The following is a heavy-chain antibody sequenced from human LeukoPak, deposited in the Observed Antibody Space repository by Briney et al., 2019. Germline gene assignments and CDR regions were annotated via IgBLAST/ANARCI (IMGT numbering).Heavy chain of an antibody. D-gene: IGHD4-17*01. J-gene: IGHJ2*01. CDR2: IVGSGDTT. Sequence: GGSLRLSCAASGFTFNNYIMNWVRQAPGKGLEWVSTIVGSGDTTYYADSVKGRFTVSRDNSKNTLYLQMNGLRVEDTAVYYCAKGRGAGYWYFDLWGRGTLVTVSS. V-gene: IGHV3-23*01. CDR1: GFTFNNYI. CDR3: AKGRGAGYWYFDL.